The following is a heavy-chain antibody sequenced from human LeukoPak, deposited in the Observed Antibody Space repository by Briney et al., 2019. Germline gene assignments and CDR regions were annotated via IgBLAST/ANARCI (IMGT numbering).Heavy chain of an antibody. CDR1: GYSISSGYY. D-gene: IGHD6-19*01. CDR2: IY. J-gene: IGHJ4*02. V-gene: IGHV4-38-2*02. Sequence: SETLSLTCTISGYSISSGYYWGWIRQPPGKGLEWIGSIYYNPSLKSRVTISLDTSESQFSLKLCSVTAADTAVYYCARDLYSSGWGYFDYWGQGTLVTDSS. CDR3: ARDLYSSGWGYFDY.